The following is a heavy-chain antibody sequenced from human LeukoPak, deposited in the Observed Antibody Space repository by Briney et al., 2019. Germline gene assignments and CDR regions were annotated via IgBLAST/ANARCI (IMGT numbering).Heavy chain of an antibody. V-gene: IGHV3-23*01. Sequence: PGKSLRLSCAASGFTFSGYPIHWVRQSPGKGLEWVSAISGSGGSTYYADSVKGRFTISRDNSKNTLYLQMNSLRAEDTAVYYCARHNRGNLQPPVFDYWGQGTLVTVSS. CDR3: ARHNRGNLQPPVFDY. CDR2: ISGSGGST. D-gene: IGHD5-18*01. J-gene: IGHJ4*02. CDR1: GFTFSGYP.